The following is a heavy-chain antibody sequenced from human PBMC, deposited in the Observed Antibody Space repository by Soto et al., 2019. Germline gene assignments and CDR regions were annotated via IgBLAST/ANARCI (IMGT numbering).Heavy chain of an antibody. CDR1: GFNFSGYA. D-gene: IGHD5-18*01. V-gene: IGHV3-23*01. CDR3: ANRGSRAAFDI. J-gene: IGHJ3*02. Sequence: GGSLRLSCAASGFNFSGYAMSWVRQAPGKGLEWVSAISGSGGGTYYADSVKGRFTISRDNSKNTLYLQMNSLRAEDTAVYYCANRGSRAAFDIWGQGTMVTVSS. CDR2: ISGSGGGT.